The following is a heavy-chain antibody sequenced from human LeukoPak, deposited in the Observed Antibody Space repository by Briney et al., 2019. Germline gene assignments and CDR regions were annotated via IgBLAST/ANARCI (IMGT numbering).Heavy chain of an antibody. V-gene: IGHV1-69*05. CDR1: GGTFSTYA. CDR2: IIPIFGTA. D-gene: IGHD5-18*01. J-gene: IGHJ6*03. CDR3: ARTPQHSYYYYNMDV. Sequence: SVKVSCKSSGGTFSTYAITWVRQAPGQGLEWMGGIIPIFGTANYAQKFQDRVTITTDASTSTVYMELTSLRSEDTAVYYCARTPQHSYYYYNMDVWGKGTTVTVAS.